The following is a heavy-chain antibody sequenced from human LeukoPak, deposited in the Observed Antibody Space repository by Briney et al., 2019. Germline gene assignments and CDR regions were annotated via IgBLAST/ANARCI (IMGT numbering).Heavy chain of an antibody. CDR3: ARGSNGSGGNYFVD. CDR1: GFRFSDDQ. V-gene: IGHV3-30*10. J-gene: IGHJ4*02. D-gene: IGHD3-10*01. CDR2: ISYDGANE. Sequence: GGSLRLSCAASGFRFSDDQMHWVRQAPGKGLQWVALISYDGANEAYTDSVKGRFTISRDNSKNMVYLQMSSLRFEDTAVYYCARGSNGSGGNYFVDWGQGALITVSS.